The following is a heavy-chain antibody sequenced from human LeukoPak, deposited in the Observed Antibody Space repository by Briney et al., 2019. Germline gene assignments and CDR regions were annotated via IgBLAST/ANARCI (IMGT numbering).Heavy chain of an antibody. CDR2: ISWNSGSI. D-gene: IGHD5-12*01. J-gene: IGHJ4*02. V-gene: IGHV3-9*01. CDR3: AKDFYIVATYFDY. CDR1: GFTFDDYA. Sequence: GRSLRLSCAASGFTFDDYAMHWVRQAPGKGLEWVSGISWNSGSIGYADSVKGRFTISRDNAKNSLYLQMNSLRAEDTALCYCAKDFYIVATYFDYWGQGTLVTVSS.